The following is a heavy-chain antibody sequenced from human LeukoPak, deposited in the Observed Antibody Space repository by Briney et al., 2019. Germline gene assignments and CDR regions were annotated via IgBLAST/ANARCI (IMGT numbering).Heavy chain of an antibody. D-gene: IGHD4-17*01. Sequence: ASVKVSCQASGYTFTGYYMHWVRQAPGQGLEWMGWINPNSGGTNYAQEFQGRVTMTRDTSISTAYMELSRLRSDDTAVYYCAREQHDYGELWGQGTLVTVSS. CDR3: AREQHDYGEL. CDR2: INPNSGGT. CDR1: GYTFTGYY. V-gene: IGHV1-2*02. J-gene: IGHJ4*02.